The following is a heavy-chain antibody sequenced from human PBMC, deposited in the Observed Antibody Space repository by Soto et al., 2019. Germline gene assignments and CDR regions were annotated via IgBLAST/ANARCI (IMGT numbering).Heavy chain of an antibody. J-gene: IGHJ4*02. CDR3: ARDLGYGDYGTDF. V-gene: IGHV1-18*04. CDR2: INGDNGNT. CDR1: GYSFSNNG. Sequence: QVQLVQSGAEVKKPGASVKVSCQASGYSFSNNGISWVRQAPGQGFEWMGWINGDNGNTNYAQKFQGRVTMTTDTSTSTAYMELRILRSDDTAVYYFARDLGYGDYGTDFWGLGTLVTVSS. D-gene: IGHD4-17*01.